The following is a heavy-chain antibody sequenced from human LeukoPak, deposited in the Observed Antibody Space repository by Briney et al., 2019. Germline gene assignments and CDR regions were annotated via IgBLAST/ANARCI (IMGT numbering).Heavy chain of an antibody. Sequence: GGSLRLSCAASGFTVSSNYMSWVRQAPGKGLEWVSVIYSGGSTYYADSVKGRFTISRDNSKNTLYLQMNSLRAEDTAVYYCAKDRTVGASYWYFDLWGRGTLVTVSS. CDR3: AKDRTVGASYWYFDL. CDR2: IYSGGST. J-gene: IGHJ2*01. D-gene: IGHD1-26*01. V-gene: IGHV3-53*01. CDR1: GFTVSSNY.